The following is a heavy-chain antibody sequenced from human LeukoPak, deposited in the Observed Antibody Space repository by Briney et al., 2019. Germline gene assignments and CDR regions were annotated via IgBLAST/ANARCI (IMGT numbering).Heavy chain of an antibody. CDR1: GFTFSSYA. CDR3: AKDFRAMIVVVITD. V-gene: IGHV3-23*01. J-gene: IGHJ4*02. CDR2: ISGSGGST. Sequence: GGSLRLSCAASGFTFSSYATSWVRQAPGKGLEWVSAISGSGGSTYYADSMKGRFTISRDNSKNTLYLQMNSLRAEDTAVYYCAKDFRAMIVVVITDWGQGTLVTVSS. D-gene: IGHD3-22*01.